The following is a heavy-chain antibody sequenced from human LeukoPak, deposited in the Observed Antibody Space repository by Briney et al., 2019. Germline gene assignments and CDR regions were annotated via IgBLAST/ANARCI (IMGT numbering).Heavy chain of an antibody. CDR3: ARSPAIGTVDF. CDR2: IDQGGSAT. Sequence: PGGSLRLSCVASGFTFSSFWMSWVRLTPGKGLEWVANIDQGGSATYYVGSVEGRFTISRDNAKNSLYLQMNSLRDEDTAVYYCARSPAIGTVDFWGRGALVTVAS. CDR1: GFTFSSFW. J-gene: IGHJ4*02. D-gene: IGHD1-1*01. V-gene: IGHV3-7*01.